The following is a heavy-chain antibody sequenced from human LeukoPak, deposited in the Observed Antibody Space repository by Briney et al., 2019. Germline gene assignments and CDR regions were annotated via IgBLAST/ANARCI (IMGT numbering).Heavy chain of an antibody. CDR1: GGTFSSYA. CDR2: IIPIFGTA. V-gene: IGHV1-69*13. J-gene: IGHJ4*02. D-gene: IGHD2-2*01. Sequence: ASVKVSCKASGGTFSSYAISWVRQAPGQGLEWMGGIIPIFGTANYAQKFQGRVTITADESTSTAYMELSSLRSEDTAVYYCARGFQLRSPFDYWGQGTLVTVSS. CDR3: ARGFQLRSPFDY.